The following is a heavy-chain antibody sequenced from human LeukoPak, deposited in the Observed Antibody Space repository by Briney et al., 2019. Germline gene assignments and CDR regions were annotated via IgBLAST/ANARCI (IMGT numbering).Heavy chain of an antibody. J-gene: IGHJ4*02. D-gene: IGHD4/OR15-4a*01. CDR1: GFTVSSNS. V-gene: IGHV3-53*01. CDR2: IYSDNT. CDR3: VRRAGAYSHPYDY. Sequence: WGSLRLSCTVSGFTVSSNSMSWVRQAPGKGLEWVSFIYSDNTHYSDSVKGRFTISRDNSKNTLYLQMNSLRAEDTAVYYCVRRAGAYSHPYDYWGQGTLVTVSS.